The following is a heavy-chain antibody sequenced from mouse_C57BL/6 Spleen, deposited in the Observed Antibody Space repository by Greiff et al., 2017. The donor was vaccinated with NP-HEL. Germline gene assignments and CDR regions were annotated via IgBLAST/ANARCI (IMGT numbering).Heavy chain of an antibody. CDR3: TGEGSSGLFAY. Sequence: DVQLQESGAELVRPGASVKLSCTASGFNIKDYYMHWVKQRPEQGLEWIGRIDPEDGDTEYAPKFQGKATMTADTSSNTAYLQLSSLTSEDTAVYYCTGEGSSGLFAYWGQGTLVTVSA. CDR2: IDPEDGDT. V-gene: IGHV14-1*01. D-gene: IGHD3-2*02. J-gene: IGHJ3*01. CDR1: GFNIKDYY.